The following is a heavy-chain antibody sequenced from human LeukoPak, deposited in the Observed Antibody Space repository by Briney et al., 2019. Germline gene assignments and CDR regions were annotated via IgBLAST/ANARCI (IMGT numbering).Heavy chain of an antibody. V-gene: IGHV3-7*01. CDR2: IKQDGSEK. D-gene: IGHD1-7*01. CDR1: GFTFISYW. Sequence: QPGGSLRLSCAASGFTFISYWMSWVRQAPGKGLEWVANIKQDGSEKDYVDSVKGRFTISRDNAKNSLYLQMTNLRAEDTAIYYCAKLGGTARFDPWGQGTLVTVSS. J-gene: IGHJ5*02. CDR3: AKLGGTARFDP.